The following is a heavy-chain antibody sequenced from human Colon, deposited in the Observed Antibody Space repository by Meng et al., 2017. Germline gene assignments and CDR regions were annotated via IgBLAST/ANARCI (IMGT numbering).Heavy chain of an antibody. CDR2: ISAYNGNT. J-gene: IGHJ3*02. D-gene: IGHD6-13*01. Sequence: ASVKVSCKASGYTFTSYTISWVRQAPGQGLEWMGWISAYNGNTNYAQKLQGRVTMTTDTSTSTAYMELRSLRSDDTAVYYCARGRQLASPTGYDAFDIWGQGTMVT. V-gene: IGHV1-18*01. CDR1: GYTFTSYT. CDR3: ARGRQLASPTGYDAFDI.